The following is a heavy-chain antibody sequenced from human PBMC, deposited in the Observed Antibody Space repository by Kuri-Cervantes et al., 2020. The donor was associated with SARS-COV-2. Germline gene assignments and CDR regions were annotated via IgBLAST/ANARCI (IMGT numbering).Heavy chain of an antibody. D-gene: IGHD6-19*01. Sequence: SETLSLTCTASGGSISSHYWSWIRQPPGKGLEWIGYIYYSGSTNYNPSLKSRVTISVDTSKNQFSLKLSSVTAADTAVYYCARVPQGVAGSAFDIWGQGTMVTVSS. V-gene: IGHV4-59*11. CDR2: IYYSGST. CDR3: ARVPQGVAGSAFDI. J-gene: IGHJ3*02. CDR1: GGSISSHY.